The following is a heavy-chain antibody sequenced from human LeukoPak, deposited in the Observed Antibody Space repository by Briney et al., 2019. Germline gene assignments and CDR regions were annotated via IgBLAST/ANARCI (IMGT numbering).Heavy chain of an antibody. CDR1: GYSISSGYY. CDR2: IYHSGST. D-gene: IGHD3-22*01. J-gene: IGHJ4*02. Sequence: PSETLSLTCAVSGYSISSGYYWGWTRQPPGKGLEWIGSIYHSGSTYYNPSLKSRVTISVDTSKNQFSLKLSSVTAADTAVYYCARATYYYDSRYYFDYWGQGTLVTVSS. V-gene: IGHV4-38-2*01. CDR3: ARATYYYDSRYYFDY.